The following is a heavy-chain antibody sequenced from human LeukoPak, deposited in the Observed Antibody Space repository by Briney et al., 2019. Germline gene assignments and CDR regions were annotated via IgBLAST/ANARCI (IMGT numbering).Heavy chain of an antibody. CDR2: IYPSGST. CDR1: GDSISNYY. J-gene: IGHJ4*02. CDR3: AGDLSVYYYYYFDF. D-gene: IGHD3-22*01. Sequence: AETLSLTCTVSGDSISNYYWSWIRQSPGKGLEWIGYIYPSGSTNYDPSLKSRVTISVDTSMNQFSLKLTSVTAADTAVYYCAGDLSVYYYYYFDFWGQGTLVTVSS. V-gene: IGHV4-4*09.